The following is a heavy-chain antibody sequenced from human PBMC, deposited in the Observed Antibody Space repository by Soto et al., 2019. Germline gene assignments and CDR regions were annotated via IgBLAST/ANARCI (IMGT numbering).Heavy chain of an antibody. V-gene: IGHV3-23*01. CDR1: GFTFSSYA. D-gene: IGHD6-25*01. CDR3: AKSDSGHVRPIGIAAAAFDY. J-gene: IGHJ4*02. CDR2: ISGSGGST. Sequence: PGGSLRLSCAASGFTFSSYAMSWVRQAPGKGLEWVSAISGSGGSTYYADSVKGRFTISRDNSKNTLYLQMNSLRAEYTAVYYCAKSDSGHVRPIGIAAAAFDYWGQGTLVTVSS.